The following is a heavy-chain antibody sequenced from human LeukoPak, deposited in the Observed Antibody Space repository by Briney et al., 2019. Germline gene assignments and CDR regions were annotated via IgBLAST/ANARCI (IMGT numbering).Heavy chain of an antibody. CDR3: ARMDGYNYFDY. D-gene: IGHD5-24*01. Sequence: PSETLSLTCAVYGGSFSGYSWSWIRQPPGKGLEWIGEINQSGSTNYNPSLKSRVTISVDTSKNQFSLKLSSVTAADTAVYYCARMDGYNYFDYWGQGTLVTVSS. CDR2: INQSGST. V-gene: IGHV4-34*01. J-gene: IGHJ4*02. CDR1: GGSFSGYS.